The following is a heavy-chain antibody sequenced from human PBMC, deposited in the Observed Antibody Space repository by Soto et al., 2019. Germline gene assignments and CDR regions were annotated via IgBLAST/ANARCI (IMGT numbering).Heavy chain of an antibody. CDR1: GFIFSDYY. CDR2: ISGNGRII. V-gene: IGHV3-11*01. J-gene: IGHJ4*02. Sequence: QVQLVESGGGLVKPGGSLRFSCATSGFIFSDYYMHWIRQAPGKGLEWISYISGNGRIIQYADSAKGRFTMSRDNAQNSLYLQMNSLRAEDTALYFCARDFDADSRTDFDYWGQGTLVTVSS. CDR3: ARDFDADSRTDFDY. D-gene: IGHD4-17*01.